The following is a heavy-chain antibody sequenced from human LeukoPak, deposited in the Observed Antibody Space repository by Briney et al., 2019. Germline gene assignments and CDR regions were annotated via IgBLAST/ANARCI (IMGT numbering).Heavy chain of an antibody. CDR1: GGSISSGGYY. V-gene: IGHV4-31*03. Sequence: SQTPSLTCTVSGGSISSGGYYWSWIHQHPGKGLGWIGFIDYGGSTYYNPSLKGRVTISVDTSKNQFSLKLSSVTAADTAVYYCARGYGDSPYFDYWGQGTLVTVSS. CDR2: IDYGGST. CDR3: ARGYGDSPYFDY. J-gene: IGHJ4*02. D-gene: IGHD4-17*01.